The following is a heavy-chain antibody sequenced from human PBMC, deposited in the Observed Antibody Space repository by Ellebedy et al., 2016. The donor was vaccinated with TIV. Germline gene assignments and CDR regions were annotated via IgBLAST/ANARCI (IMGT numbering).Heavy chain of an antibody. Sequence: MPGGSLRLSCTVSGGPISSYYWSWIRQPAGKGLEWIGRIYTSGSTNYNPSLKSRVTMSVDTSKNQFSLKLSSVTAADTAVYYCARDDGSGSYFHYYYGMDVWGQGTTVTVSS. CDR2: IYTSGST. CDR1: GGPISSYY. V-gene: IGHV4-4*07. J-gene: IGHJ6*02. CDR3: ARDDGSGSYFHYYYGMDV. D-gene: IGHD3-10*01.